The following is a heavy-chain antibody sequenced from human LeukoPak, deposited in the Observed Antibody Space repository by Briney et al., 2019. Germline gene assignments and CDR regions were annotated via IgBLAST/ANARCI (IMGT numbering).Heavy chain of an antibody. CDR3: ARSNWNDPFDY. D-gene: IGHD1-20*01. Sequence: GGSLRLSCAASGFTFSNYAMSWVRQAPGKGLEWVSGISGSGGSTYCADSVKGRFTLSRDTSKNTLYLQMNSLRVEDTAVYYCARSNWNDPFDYWGQGALVTVSS. CDR2: ISGSGGST. CDR1: GFTFSNYA. V-gene: IGHV3-23*01. J-gene: IGHJ4*02.